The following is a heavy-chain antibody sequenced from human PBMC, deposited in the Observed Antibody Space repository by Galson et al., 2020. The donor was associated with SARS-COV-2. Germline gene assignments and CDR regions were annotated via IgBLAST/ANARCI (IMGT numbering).Heavy chain of an antibody. CDR1: GGSISSYY. J-gene: IGHJ6*02. CDR3: AIGVSGSYSVFYAMDV. CDR2: IFYSGNT. D-gene: IGHD1-26*01. V-gene: IGHV4-59*08. Sequence: ETSETLSLTCTVSGGSISSYYWNWIRQPPGRGLEWIGYIFYSGNTNYNPSLKSRVTISVDTSKNQFSLELSSVTAADTAVYYCAIGVSGSYSVFYAMDVWGQGTTVTVSS.